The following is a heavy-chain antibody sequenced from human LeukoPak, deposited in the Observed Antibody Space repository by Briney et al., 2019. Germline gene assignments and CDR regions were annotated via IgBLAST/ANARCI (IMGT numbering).Heavy chain of an antibody. Sequence: GGSLRLSCAASGFTFGSHTMNWVRQAPGKGLEWVSCISSSSSYIYYADSVKGRFTISRDNAKSSLYLQMNSLRAVDTAVYYCARESGYSNADYWGQGTQVTVSS. V-gene: IGHV3-21*04. CDR3: ARESGYSNADY. CDR2: ISSSSSYI. J-gene: IGHJ4*02. CDR1: GFTFGSHT. D-gene: IGHD4-11*01.